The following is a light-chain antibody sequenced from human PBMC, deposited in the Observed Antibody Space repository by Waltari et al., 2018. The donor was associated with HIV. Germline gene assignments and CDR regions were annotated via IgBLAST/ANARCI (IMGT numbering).Light chain of an antibody. Sequence: DIVMTQSPDSLVVSLGERATINCKSSLSVFKTYGYRNYLAWYQQKPGQSPKLLIYWASIRESGVPDRFSGSGSGTDFTLTITNLQAEDVAVYYCQQYHSLPYTFGQGTKLEIK. CDR3: QQYHSLPYT. CDR2: WAS. V-gene: IGKV4-1*01. CDR1: LSVFKTYGYRNY. J-gene: IGKJ2*01.